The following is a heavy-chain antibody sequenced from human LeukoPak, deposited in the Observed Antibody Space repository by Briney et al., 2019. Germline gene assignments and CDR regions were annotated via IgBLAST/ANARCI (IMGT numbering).Heavy chain of an antibody. CDR1: GGSISSSSYY. Sequence: PSETLSLTCTVSGGSISSSSYYWGWVRQPPGKGLEWIGSIYYSGRTYYNPSLKSRVTISVDTSKNQFSLKLSSVTAADTAVYYCARGPNYGDYRFDYWGQGTLVTVSS. CDR2: IYYSGRT. D-gene: IGHD4-17*01. CDR3: ARGPNYGDYRFDY. V-gene: IGHV4-39*01. J-gene: IGHJ4*02.